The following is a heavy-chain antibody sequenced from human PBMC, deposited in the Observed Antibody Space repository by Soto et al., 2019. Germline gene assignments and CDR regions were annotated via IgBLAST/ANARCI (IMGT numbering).Heavy chain of an antibody. Sequence: SETLSLTCTVSGGSISSSSYYWGWIRQPPGKGLEWIGSIYYSGSTYYIPSLKSRVTISVDTSKNQFSLKLSSVTAADTAVYYCARRSGTITIFGVVPGWFDPWGQGTLVTVSS. D-gene: IGHD3-3*01. CDR1: GGSISSSSYY. V-gene: IGHV4-39*01. CDR2: IYYSGST. J-gene: IGHJ5*02. CDR3: ARRSGTITIFGVVPGWFDP.